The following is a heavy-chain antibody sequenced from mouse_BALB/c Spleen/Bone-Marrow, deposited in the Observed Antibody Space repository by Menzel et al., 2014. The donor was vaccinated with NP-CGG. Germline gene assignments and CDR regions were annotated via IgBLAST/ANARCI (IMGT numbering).Heavy chain of an antibody. J-gene: IGHJ4*01. V-gene: IGHV1-12*01. CDR3: ARVRGGGMDY. CDR1: GFTFTSYN. Sequence: LQESGAELVKPGASVKMSCKASGFTFTSYNMHWVKQTPGQGLEWIGAIYPGNGDTSYNQKFKGKATSTADKSSSTAYMQLSSLTSEDSAVYYCARVRGGGMDYWGQGTSVTVSS. CDR2: IYPGNGDT. D-gene: IGHD1-1*01.